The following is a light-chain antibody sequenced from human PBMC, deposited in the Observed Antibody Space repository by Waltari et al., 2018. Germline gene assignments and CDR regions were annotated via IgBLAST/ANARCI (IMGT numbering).Light chain of an antibody. Sequence: SYVLTQPPSVSVAPGETARITCGGDTIGSYSVHWYQQKPGQAPVLVNRYDSDRPSGIPERFSGSNSANTATLTISRVEARDEANYYCQVWHAAIDPGVFGTGTEVTV. CDR1: TIGSYS. CDR3: QVWHAAIDPGV. CDR2: YDS. V-gene: IGLV3-21*04. J-gene: IGLJ1*01.